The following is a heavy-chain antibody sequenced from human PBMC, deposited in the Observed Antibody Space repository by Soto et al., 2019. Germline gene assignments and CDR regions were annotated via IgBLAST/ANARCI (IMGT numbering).Heavy chain of an antibody. Sequence: SVKVSCKASGGTFSSYAISWVRQAPGQGLEWMGGIIPIFGTANYAQKFQGRVTITADESTSTAYMELSSLRSEDTAVYYCARVKNSGYYDSSGYFLNAFDSWGQGTMVTV. CDR3: ARVKNSGYYDSSGYFLNAFDS. V-gene: IGHV1-69*13. J-gene: IGHJ3*02. CDR2: IIPIFGTA. CDR1: GGTFSSYA. D-gene: IGHD3-22*01.